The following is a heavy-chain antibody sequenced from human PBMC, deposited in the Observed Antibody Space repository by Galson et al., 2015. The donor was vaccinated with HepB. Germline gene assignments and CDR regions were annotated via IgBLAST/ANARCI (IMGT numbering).Heavy chain of an antibody. CDR3: ARARNYYDSSGPFDY. CDR1: GFTFSSYA. Sequence: LRLSCAASGFTFSSYAMHWVRQAPGKGLEWVAVISYDGSNKYYADSVKGRFTISRDNSKNTLYLQMNGLRAEDTAVYYCARARNYYDSSGPFDYWGQGTLVTVSS. D-gene: IGHD3-22*01. V-gene: IGHV3-30-3*01. CDR2: ISYDGSNK. J-gene: IGHJ4*02.